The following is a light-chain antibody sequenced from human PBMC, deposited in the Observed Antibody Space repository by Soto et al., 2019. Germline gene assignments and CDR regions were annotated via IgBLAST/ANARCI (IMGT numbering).Light chain of an antibody. Sequence: QSALTQPASVSGSPGQSITIACTGTSSDVGSYSHVSWYQQHPGKAPRLIIYEGSKRPSGVSHRFSASRCDNTASLTISGLQAEDEAAYYCCSYALSSTYVFGTGTKLTVL. CDR1: SSDVGSYSH. CDR3: CSYALSSTYV. J-gene: IGLJ1*01. V-gene: IGLV2-23*01. CDR2: EGS.